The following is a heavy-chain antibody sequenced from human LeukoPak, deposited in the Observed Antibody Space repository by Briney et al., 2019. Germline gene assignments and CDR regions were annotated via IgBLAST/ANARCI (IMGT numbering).Heavy chain of an antibody. J-gene: IGHJ4*02. Sequence: SETLSLTCTVSAGSFSINNYYWTWKSQPPGNGLEWIGSFYYDGRSYYYPPLKGRVTVSADTYKKQFCLKLSSVTAGGTAVYFCGRHQMDGYSEHWGGRILVSVS. CDR2: FYYDGRS. V-gene: IGHV4-39*01. D-gene: IGHD5-18*01. CDR3: GRHQMDGYSEH. CDR1: AGSFSINNYY.